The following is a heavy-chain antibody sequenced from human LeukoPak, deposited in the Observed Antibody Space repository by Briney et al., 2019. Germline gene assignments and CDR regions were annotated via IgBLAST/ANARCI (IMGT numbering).Heavy chain of an antibody. D-gene: IGHD1-1*01. V-gene: IGHV4-34*01. CDR1: GGSFSGYY. J-gene: IGHJ6*02. CDR3: ARGSGRMEGMDV. CDR2: INHSGST. Sequence: SSETLSLTCAVYGGSFSGYYWSWIRQPPGKGLDWIGEINHSGSTNYNPSLKSRVTISVDTSKNQFSLKLSSVAAADTAVYYCARGSGRMEGMDVWGQGTTVTVSS.